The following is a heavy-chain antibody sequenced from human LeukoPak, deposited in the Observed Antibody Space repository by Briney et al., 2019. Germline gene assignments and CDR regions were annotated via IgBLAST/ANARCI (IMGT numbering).Heavy chain of an antibody. D-gene: IGHD3-22*01. CDR3: ASQTPVDYYDSSGYLFDY. V-gene: IGHV4-39*01. CDR2: IYYSGST. J-gene: IGHJ4*02. CDR1: GGSISSSSYY. Sequence: SETLSLTCTVSGGSISSSSYYWGWIRQPPGKGLEWIGSIYYSGSTYYNPSLKSRVTISVDTSKNQFSLKLSSVTAADTAVYYCASQTPVDYYDSSGYLFDYWSQGPLVTVSS.